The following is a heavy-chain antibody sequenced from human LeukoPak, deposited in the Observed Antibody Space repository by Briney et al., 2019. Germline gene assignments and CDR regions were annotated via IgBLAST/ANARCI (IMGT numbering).Heavy chain of an antibody. CDR2: IYYSGST. Sequence: SETLSLTCTGSGGSISSYYWRWIRRPPGKGLEWIGYIYYSGSTNYNPSLKSRVTISVDTSKNQFSLKLSSVTAADTAVYYCARESSGWYSGGFDYWGQGTLVTVSS. D-gene: IGHD6-19*01. CDR1: GGSISSYY. V-gene: IGHV4-59*01. CDR3: ARESSGWYSGGFDY. J-gene: IGHJ4*02.